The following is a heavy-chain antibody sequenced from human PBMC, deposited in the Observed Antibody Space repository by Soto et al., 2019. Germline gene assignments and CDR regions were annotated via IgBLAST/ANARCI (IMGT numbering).Heavy chain of an antibody. CDR1: GYTFTSYG. D-gene: IGHD3-3*01. CDR3: ARVNWVYAFWSGYSTSAPMDV. CDR2: ISAYNGNT. V-gene: IGHV1-18*01. Sequence: ASVKVSFKASGYTFTSYGISWVRQAPGQGLEWMGCISAYNGNTNYAQKLQGRVTMTTDASTSTAYMELRSLRSDDTAVYYCARVNWVYAFWSGYSTSAPMDVWGQGTTVTVSS. J-gene: IGHJ6*02.